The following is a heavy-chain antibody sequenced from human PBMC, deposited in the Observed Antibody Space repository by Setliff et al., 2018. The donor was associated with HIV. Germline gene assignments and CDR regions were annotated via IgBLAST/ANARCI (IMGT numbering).Heavy chain of an antibody. CDR1: GYTFTSYF. J-gene: IGHJ4*02. D-gene: IGHD6-19*01. CDR2: INPNDGAT. Sequence: VASVKVSCKASGYTFTSYFLHWVRQAPGQGLEWMGIINPNDGATTYAQNFEGRVTMTRDTSTNTVYMELRSLTSEDTAVFYCAREYHIEATYTRLANYFDSWGQGTLVTVSS. V-gene: IGHV1-46*01. CDR3: AREYHIEATYTRLANYFDS.